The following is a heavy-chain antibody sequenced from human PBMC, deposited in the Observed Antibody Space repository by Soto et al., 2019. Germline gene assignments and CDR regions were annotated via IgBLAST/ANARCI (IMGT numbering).Heavy chain of an antibody. D-gene: IGHD2-2*01. Sequence: QVQLQESGPGLVKPSQTLSLTCTVSGGSISSGGYYWSWIRQHPGKGPEWIGYIYYSGSTYYNPSLKSRVTISVDTSKNQFSLKLSSVTAADTAVYYCARAIVVVPAAIDYWGQGTLVTVSS. J-gene: IGHJ4*02. V-gene: IGHV4-31*03. CDR1: GGSISSGGYY. CDR3: ARAIVVVPAAIDY. CDR2: IYYSGST.